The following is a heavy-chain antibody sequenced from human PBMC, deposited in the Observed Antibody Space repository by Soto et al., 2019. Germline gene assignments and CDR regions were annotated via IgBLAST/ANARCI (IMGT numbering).Heavy chain of an antibody. D-gene: IGHD6-6*01. CDR1: GFTFSSYA. V-gene: IGHV3-23*01. J-gene: IGHJ4*02. CDR2: ISGSGGST. Sequence: EVQLLESGGGLVQPGVSLRLSCAASGFTFSSYAMSWVRQAPGKGLEWVSAISGSGGSTYYTDSVKGRSTISRDNSKNTLYLQMNSLRAEDTAVYYCAKVEYSSSSEGNFWGQGTLVTVSS. CDR3: AKVEYSSSSEGNF.